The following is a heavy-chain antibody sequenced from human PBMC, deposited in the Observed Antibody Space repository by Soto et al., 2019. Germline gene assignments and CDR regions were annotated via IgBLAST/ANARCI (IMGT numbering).Heavy chain of an antibody. Sequence: GGSLRLSCAASGFTFSSYSMNWVRQAPGKGLEWVSSISSSSSYIYYADSVKGRFTISRDNAKNSLYLQMNSLRAEDTAVYYCARVGDGSGYFDYWGQGTLVTVSS. CDR1: GFTFSSYS. D-gene: IGHD3-10*01. CDR2: ISSSSSYI. V-gene: IGHV3-21*01. CDR3: ARVGDGSGYFDY. J-gene: IGHJ4*02.